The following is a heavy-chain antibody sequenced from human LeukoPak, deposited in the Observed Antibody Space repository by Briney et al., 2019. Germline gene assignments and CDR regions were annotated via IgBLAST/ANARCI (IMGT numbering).Heavy chain of an antibody. Sequence: GESLKISCQGSGYYFSLFWNAWVRQLPGRGMECLGIICPDDADSKYSPCYQGQITITVDKANPTAYIKWNTMRSSDTAIYYCARQASPPYFWNFDLWGRGT. CDR3: ARQASPPYFWNFDL. CDR2: ICPDDADS. J-gene: IGHJ2*01. CDR1: GYYFSLFW. V-gene: IGHV5-51*01. D-gene: IGHD2/OR15-2a*01.